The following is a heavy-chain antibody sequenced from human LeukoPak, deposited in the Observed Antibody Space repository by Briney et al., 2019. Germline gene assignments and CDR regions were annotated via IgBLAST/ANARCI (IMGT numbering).Heavy chain of an antibody. CDR3: AIRRYCSGGSCYLKY. CDR1: GFTFTSYW. Sequence: PGGSLRLSCAASGFTFTSYWMHSVRQAPGKGLVWVSRINSDGSSTSYADSVKGRFTISRDNAKNTLYLQMNSLRAEETAEYYSAIRRYCSGGSCYLKYWGQGTLVTVSS. D-gene: IGHD2-15*01. J-gene: IGHJ4*02. CDR2: INSDGSST. V-gene: IGHV3-74*01.